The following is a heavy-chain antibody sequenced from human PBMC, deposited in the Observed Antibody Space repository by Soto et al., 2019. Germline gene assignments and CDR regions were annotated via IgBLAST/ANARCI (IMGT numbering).Heavy chain of an antibody. J-gene: IGHJ6*02. V-gene: IGHV3-64*01. CDR1: GFTFSAYG. CDR2: ITTNGGST. D-gene: IGHD6-13*01. CDR3: ARDLKGSGWSPADV. Sequence: EVLLVESGGGLVQPGGSLRLSCAASGFTFSAYGMHWVRQAPGKGLEFVSGITTNGGSTYYANSVKGRFTISRDNSKNTLYLQMGSLRVEDMAVYYCARDLKGSGWSPADVWGQGTTVTVSS.